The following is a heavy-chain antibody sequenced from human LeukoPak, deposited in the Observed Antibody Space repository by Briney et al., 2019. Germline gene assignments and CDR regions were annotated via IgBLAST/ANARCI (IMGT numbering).Heavy chain of an antibody. CDR1: GFTVSSNY. J-gene: IGHJ3*02. CDR2: IYSGGST. V-gene: IGHV3-53*01. D-gene: IGHD2-21*01. Sequence: GGSLRLSCAASGFTVSSNYMSWVRQAPGKGLEWVSVIYSGGSTYYADSVKGRFTISRDNSKNTLYLQMNSLRAEDTAVYYCARLRVVAAFDIWGQGTMVTVSS. CDR3: ARLRVVAAFDI.